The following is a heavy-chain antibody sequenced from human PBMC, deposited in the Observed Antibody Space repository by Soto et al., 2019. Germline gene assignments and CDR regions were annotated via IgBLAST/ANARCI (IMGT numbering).Heavy chain of an antibody. Sequence: SETLSLTCTVSGVSISSYYWSWIRQPPGKGLEWIGYIYYSGSTNYNPSLKTRVTISVDTSKNQFSLKLTSVTAADTAVYYCARNSGYCDSTTCYEEDLGYWGQGTLVTVSS. CDR1: GVSISSYY. J-gene: IGHJ4*02. V-gene: IGHV4-59*01. D-gene: IGHD2-2*01. CDR2: IYYSGST. CDR3: ARNSGYCDSTTCYEEDLGY.